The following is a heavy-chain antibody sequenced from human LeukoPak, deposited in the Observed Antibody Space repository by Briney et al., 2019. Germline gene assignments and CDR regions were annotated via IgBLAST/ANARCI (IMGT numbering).Heavy chain of an antibody. CDR1: GGTFRSYA. V-gene: IGHV1-69*13. J-gene: IGHJ5*02. Sequence: VKVSCKASGGTFRSYAISWVRQAPGQRLEWMGGIIPIFGTANYAQKFQGRVTITADESTSTAYMELSSLRSEDTAVYYYARKRRHNWFDPWGQGTLVTVSS. CDR3: ARKRRHNWFDP. CDR2: IIPIFGTA.